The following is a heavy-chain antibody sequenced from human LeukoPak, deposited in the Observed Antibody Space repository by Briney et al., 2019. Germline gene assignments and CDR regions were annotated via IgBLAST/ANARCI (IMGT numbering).Heavy chain of an antibody. V-gene: IGHV3-30*02. CDR1: GFTFSSYG. CDR3: ARGGKVAVAGMRSSQYFQH. J-gene: IGHJ1*01. D-gene: IGHD6-19*01. CDR2: IRYDGSNK. Sequence: GGSLRLSCAASGFTFSSYGMHWVRQAPGKGLEWVLFIRYDGSNKYYADSVKGRFTISRDNSKNTLYLQMNSLRAEDTAVYYCARGGKVAVAGMRSSQYFQHWGQGTLVTVSS.